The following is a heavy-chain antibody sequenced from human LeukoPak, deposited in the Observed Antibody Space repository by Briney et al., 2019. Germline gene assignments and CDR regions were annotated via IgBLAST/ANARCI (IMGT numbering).Heavy chain of an antibody. CDR3: ASLIVVVPAGLRGSDAFDI. D-gene: IGHD2-2*01. CDR2: IKKDGSQK. V-gene: IGHV3-7*01. Sequence: GGSLRLSCAASGFTFSTYWMSWVRQAPGKGLEWVANIKKDGSQKHYVDSVKGRFTISRDNAKNSLYLQMNSLRAEDAAVYYCASLIVVVPAGLRGSDAFDIWGQGTMVTVSS. J-gene: IGHJ3*02. CDR1: GFTFSTYW.